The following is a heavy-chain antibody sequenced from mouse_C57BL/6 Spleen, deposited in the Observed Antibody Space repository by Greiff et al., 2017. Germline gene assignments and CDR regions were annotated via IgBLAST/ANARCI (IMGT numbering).Heavy chain of an antibody. V-gene: IGHV14-2*01. CDR1: GFNIKDYY. CDR3: ARATLPHWYFDV. D-gene: IGHD1-2*01. CDR2: IDPEDGEP. J-gene: IGHJ1*03. Sequence: EVQLQQSGAELVKPGASVKLSCTASGFNIKDYYMPWVKQRTEQGLEWIGRIDPEDGEPKYAPKFQGKATITADTSPNTASLQLSNLPSEDTAVYYCARATLPHWYFDVWGTGTTGTVSS.